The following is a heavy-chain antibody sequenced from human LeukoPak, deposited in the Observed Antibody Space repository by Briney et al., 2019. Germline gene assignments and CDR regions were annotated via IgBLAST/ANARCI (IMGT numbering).Heavy chain of an antibody. J-gene: IGHJ4*02. V-gene: IGHV3-30*14. Sequence: GGSLRLSCAASGFTFSTYAMHWVRQAPGKGLEWVTFIHFDGSNEFYADSVKGRFTISRDNSKNTLYLQMNSLRAEDTAVYYCARRAGAYSHPYDYWGQGTLVTVSS. D-gene: IGHD4/OR15-4a*01. CDR2: IHFDGSNE. CDR1: GFTFSTYA. CDR3: ARRAGAYSHPYDY.